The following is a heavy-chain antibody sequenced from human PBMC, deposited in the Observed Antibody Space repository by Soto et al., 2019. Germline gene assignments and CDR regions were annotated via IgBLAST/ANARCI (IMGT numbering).Heavy chain of an antibody. D-gene: IGHD5-18*01. CDR3: ARGSGYIYVYQKYYFDH. V-gene: IGHV4-31*03. CDR1: GGSISRGGYY. CDR2: IYYSGST. J-gene: IGHJ4*02. Sequence: TLSLTCTVSGGSISRGGYYWSWIRQHPGKGLEWIGYIYYSGSTYYNPSLKSRVTISVDTSKNQFSLKLSSVTAADTAVYYFARGSGYIYVYQKYYFDHWGQGTLVTVSS.